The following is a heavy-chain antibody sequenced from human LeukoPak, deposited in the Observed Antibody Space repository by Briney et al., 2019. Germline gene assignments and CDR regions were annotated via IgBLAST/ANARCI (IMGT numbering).Heavy chain of an antibody. V-gene: IGHV3-30*02. J-gene: IGHJ3*02. CDR1: GFTFSSYG. D-gene: IGHD2-2*01. Sequence: GGSLRLSCAASGFTFSSYGMHWVRQAPGKGLEWVAFIRYDGSNKYYADPVKGRFTISRDNSKNTLYLQMNSLRAEDTAVHYCAKDRVFLGTSYLGAFDIWGQGTMVTVSS. CDR3: AKDRVFLGTSYLGAFDI. CDR2: IRYDGSNK.